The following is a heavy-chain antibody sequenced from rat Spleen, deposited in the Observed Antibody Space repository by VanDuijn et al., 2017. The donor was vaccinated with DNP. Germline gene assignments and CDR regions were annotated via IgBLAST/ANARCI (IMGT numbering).Heavy chain of an antibody. Sequence: EVQLVESGGGLVQPGGSLKLSCTASGFSLSDFYMAWVRQAPTKGLEWVATISPSGGSTYYRDSVKGRFTVSRDNAKSSLYLQMDSLRSEDTATYYCARGAMDAWGQGTSVTVSS. J-gene: IGHJ4*01. CDR3: ARGAMDA. V-gene: IGHV5-25*01. CDR2: ISPSGGST. CDR1: GFSLSDFY.